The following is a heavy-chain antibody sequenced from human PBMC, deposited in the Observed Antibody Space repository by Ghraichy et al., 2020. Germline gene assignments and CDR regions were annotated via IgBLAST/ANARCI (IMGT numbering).Heavy chain of an antibody. Sequence: SGPTLVKPTQTLTLTCTFSGFSLNTSKMGVTWIRQPPGKALEWLANIYWDDDRRYSPSLKSRLTITKDTSKNNVVLTMTNMEPADTATDYCAHSGGAGKWYGGYFDYWGQGTLVTVSS. V-gene: IGHV2-5*02. D-gene: IGHD3-10*01. CDR1: GFSLNTSKMG. J-gene: IGHJ4*02. CDR2: IYWDDDR. CDR3: AHSGGAGKWYGGYFDY.